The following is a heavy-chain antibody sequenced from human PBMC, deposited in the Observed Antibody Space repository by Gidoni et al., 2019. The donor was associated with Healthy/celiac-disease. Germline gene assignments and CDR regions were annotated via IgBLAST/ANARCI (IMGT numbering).Heavy chain of an antibody. J-gene: IGHJ5*02. D-gene: IGHD2-15*01. CDR2: ISSSSSYI. CDR1: GFTFSSYS. V-gene: IGHV3-21*01. Sequence: EVQLVASGGGLVKPVGSLRLSCAASGFTFSSYSMNWVRQAPGKALEWGSSISSSSSYIYDADSVKGRFTISRDNAKNSLYLQMNSLRAEDTAVYYCASCSGGSCYTMHNWFDPWGQGTLVTVSS. CDR3: ASCSGGSCYTMHNWFDP.